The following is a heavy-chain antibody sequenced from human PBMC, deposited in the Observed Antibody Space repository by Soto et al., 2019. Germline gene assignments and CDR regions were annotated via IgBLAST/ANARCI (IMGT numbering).Heavy chain of an antibody. V-gene: IGHV3-33*01. CDR1: GFPFWHYG. Sequence: QVQLVESGGGVVQPGRSLRLSCVGSGFPFWHYGMHWVRQAPGKGLEWVAVIWSDGKKESYADVVKGRFDVSRDNFKDTLYSQMNSLGAEDTAVYYWARDRDGGWFHMDVWGQGTTVTVSS. D-gene: IGHD6-19*01. CDR3: ARDRDGGWFHMDV. CDR2: IWSDGKKE. J-gene: IGHJ6*02.